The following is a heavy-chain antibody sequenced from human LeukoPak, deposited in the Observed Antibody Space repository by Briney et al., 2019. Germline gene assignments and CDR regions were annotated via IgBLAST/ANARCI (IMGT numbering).Heavy chain of an antibody. Sequence: DESSINYADSVKGRFTISRDNSKDTLYLQMNSLRAEDTAVYYCARVSQDSSDSLGMDVWGQGTTVTVSS. CDR2: DESSI. D-gene: IGHD6-19*01. CDR3: ARVSQDSSDSLGMDV. J-gene: IGHJ6*02. V-gene: IGHV3-30*01.